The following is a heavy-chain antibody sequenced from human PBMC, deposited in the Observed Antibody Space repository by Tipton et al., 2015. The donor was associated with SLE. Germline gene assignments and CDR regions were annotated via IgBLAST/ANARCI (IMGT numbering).Heavy chain of an antibody. Sequence: TLSLTCIVSGGSISSHYWTWIRQPPGTGLEWIGYIYNSGSTNYNPSLKSRVIISVDTSKNQFSLKLSSVTAADTAVYYCARAAGVRVAYFDYWGQGTLVTVSS. CDR3: ARAAGVRVAYFDY. D-gene: IGHD3-10*01. J-gene: IGHJ4*02. CDR2: IYNSGST. CDR1: GGSISSHY. V-gene: IGHV4-59*08.